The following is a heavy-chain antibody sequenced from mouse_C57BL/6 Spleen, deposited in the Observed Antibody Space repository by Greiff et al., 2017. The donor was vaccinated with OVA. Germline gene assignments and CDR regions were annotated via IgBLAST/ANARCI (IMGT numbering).Heavy chain of an antibody. V-gene: IGHV1-52*01. D-gene: IGHD3-3*01. J-gene: IGHJ3*01. Sequence: QVQLKQPGAELVRPESSVKLSCKASGYTFTSYWMHWVKQRPIQGLEWIGNIDPSDSETHYNQKFKDKATLTVDKSSSTAYMQLSSLTSEDSAVYYCARQGTGFAYWGQGTLVTVSA. CDR1: GYTFTSYW. CDR2: IDPSDSET. CDR3: ARQGTGFAY.